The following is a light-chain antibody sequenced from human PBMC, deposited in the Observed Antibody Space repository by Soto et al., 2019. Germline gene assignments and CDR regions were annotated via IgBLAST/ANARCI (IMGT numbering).Light chain of an antibody. CDR1: QGISSF. CDR2: GAS. CDR3: QQLNSFPIP. V-gene: IGKV1-9*01. Sequence: IQLTQSPSSLSASVGDRVTITCRASQGISSFLAWYQQNPGKAPKRLIYGASTLQSGVPSRISGSGSGTDFTLTIGSRQPEDFTTDYCQQLNSFPIPFGPGTKVDIK. J-gene: IGKJ3*01.